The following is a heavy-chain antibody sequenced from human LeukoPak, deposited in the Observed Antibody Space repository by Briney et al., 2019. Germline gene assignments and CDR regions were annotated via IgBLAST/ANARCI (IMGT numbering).Heavy chain of an antibody. Sequence: PSETLSLTCTVSGGSISSSSYYWGWIRQPPGKGLEWIGSIYYSGSTYYNPSLKSRVTISVDTSKNQFSLKLSSVTAADTAVYYCARVWRRSGYYVQGGRGDYFDYWGQGTLVTVSS. CDR2: IYYSGST. D-gene: IGHD3-3*01. J-gene: IGHJ4*02. V-gene: IGHV4-39*07. CDR1: GGSISSSSYY. CDR3: ARVWRRSGYYVQGGRGDYFDY.